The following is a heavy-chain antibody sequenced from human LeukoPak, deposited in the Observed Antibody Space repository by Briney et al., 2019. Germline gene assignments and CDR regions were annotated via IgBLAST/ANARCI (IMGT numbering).Heavy chain of an antibody. CDR2: INHSGST. J-gene: IGHJ4*02. Sequence: PSETLSLTCAVSGVSISSGGYYWSWIRQPPGKGLEWIGEINHSGSTNYNPSLKSRVTISVDTSKNQFSLKLSSVTAADTAVYYCARGRWYKWGNHLDYWGQGTLVTVSS. CDR1: GVSISSGGYY. D-gene: IGHD1-1*01. V-gene: IGHV4-34*01. CDR3: ARGRWYKWGNHLDY.